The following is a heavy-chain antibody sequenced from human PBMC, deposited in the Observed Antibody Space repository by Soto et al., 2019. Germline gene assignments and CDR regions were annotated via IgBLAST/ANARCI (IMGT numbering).Heavy chain of an antibody. Sequence: ASVKVSCKASGYTFTSYAMHWVRQAPGQRLEWMGWINGGNGNTKYSQRFQGRVTITRDTSASTAYMELSSLRSEDTAVYYCISGPFDYWGQGTLVTVSS. CDR1: GYTFTSYA. V-gene: IGHV1-3*01. J-gene: IGHJ4*02. CDR2: INGGNGNT. CDR3: ISGPFDY.